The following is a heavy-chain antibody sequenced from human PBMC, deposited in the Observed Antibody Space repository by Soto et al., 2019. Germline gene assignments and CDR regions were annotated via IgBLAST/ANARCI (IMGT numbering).Heavy chain of an antibody. Sequence: GGSLRLSCAASGFTFGSYWMNWVRLIPGKGLEWVAYIKPDGGATYSVDSAKGRVTISRDNAKNSLYLQMNSLRVEDTSVYYCARAGYCGPGCYYYFDYWGQGTLVTVSS. CDR2: IKPDGGAT. J-gene: IGHJ4*02. CDR1: GFTFGSYW. CDR3: ARAGYCGPGCYYYFDY. D-gene: IGHD2-21*02. V-gene: IGHV3-7*01.